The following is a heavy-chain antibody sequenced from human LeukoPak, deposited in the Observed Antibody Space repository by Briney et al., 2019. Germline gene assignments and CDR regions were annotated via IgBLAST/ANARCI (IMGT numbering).Heavy chain of an antibody. CDR1: GASIFSYY. CDR3: ARADYEPDY. CDR2: MYSSGST. Sequence: SQTLSLTCAVSGASIFSYYWSWIRQPAGKGLEWIGRMYSSGSTDYNPSLKSRVTMSVDTSKNQFSLKLSSVTAADTAVYYCARADYEPDYWGQGTLVTVSS. D-gene: IGHD4-17*01. J-gene: IGHJ4*02. V-gene: IGHV4-4*07.